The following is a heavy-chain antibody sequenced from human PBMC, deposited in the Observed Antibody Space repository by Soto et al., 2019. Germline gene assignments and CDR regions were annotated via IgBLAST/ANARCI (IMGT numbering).Heavy chain of an antibody. V-gene: IGHV1-69*02. D-gene: IGHD6-19*01. Sequence: QVQLVQSGAEVKKPGSSVKVSCKASGGTFSSYTISWVRQAPGQGLEWMGRIIPILGIANYAQKFQGRVTINADKSTSKAYMEPSSLRSEDTAVYYCARGGIAVAGTLTWGQGTLVTVSS. J-gene: IGHJ4*02. CDR2: IIPILGIA. CDR3: ARGGIAVAGTLT. CDR1: GGTFSSYT.